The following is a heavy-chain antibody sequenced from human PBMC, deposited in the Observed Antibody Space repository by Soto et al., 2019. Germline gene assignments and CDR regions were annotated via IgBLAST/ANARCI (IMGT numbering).Heavy chain of an antibody. CDR3: ASGVSGWSPFDV. V-gene: IGHV1-2*04. J-gene: IGHJ4*02. CDR2: CNSKSCVT. CDR1: GYTFTDYY. Sequence: QVQLVQSGAELKKPGASVQVSCKASGYTFTDYYVHWLRQAPGQGLEGMGWCNSKSCVTHYAQKFQGWFTLNRDRSVSTGYKELKRLKSDDTAVVFCASGVSGWSPFDVWSQGTLVTVSS. D-gene: IGHD6-19*01.